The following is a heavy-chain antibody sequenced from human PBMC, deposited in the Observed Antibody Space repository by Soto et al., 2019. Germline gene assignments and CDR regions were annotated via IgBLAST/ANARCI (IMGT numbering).Heavy chain of an antibody. J-gene: IGHJ5*02. V-gene: IGHV3-48*02. CDR1: GFTFSDFN. CDR2: ISSSGRST. Sequence: GSLRLTGSASGFTFSDFNMNWVRQAPGKGLEWISFISSSGRSTYYADSVKVRFTISRDNDNNSFFLQMNSLVDEDSAVYYCAKETFFFETRTSYSPPRPRWFDPWGPGTPVTVSS. CDR3: AKETFFFETRTSYSPPRPRWFDP. D-gene: IGHD2-21*01.